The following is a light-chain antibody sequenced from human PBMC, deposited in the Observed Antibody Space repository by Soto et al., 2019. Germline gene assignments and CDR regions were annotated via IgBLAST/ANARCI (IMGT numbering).Light chain of an antibody. CDR3: CSYAGSYYV. CDR1: SSDVGGYNY. CDR2: DVS. Sequence: ALTQPRSVSGSPGQSVTISCTGTSSDVGGYNYVSWYQQHPGKAPKLMIYDVSKRPSGVPDRFSGSKSGNTASLTISGLQAEDEADYYCCSYAGSYYVFGTGTKLTVL. J-gene: IGLJ1*01. V-gene: IGLV2-11*01.